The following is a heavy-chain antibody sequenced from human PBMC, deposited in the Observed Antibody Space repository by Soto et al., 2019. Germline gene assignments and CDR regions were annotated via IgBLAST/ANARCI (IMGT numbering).Heavy chain of an antibody. Sequence: GGSLRLSCAASGFTFSSYAMSWVRQAPGKGLEWVSAISGSGGSTYYADSVKGRFTISRDNSKNTLYLQMNSLRAEDTAVYYCAKDCNGSERGLDAFDIWGQGTMVTVSS. V-gene: IGHV3-23*01. CDR3: AKDCNGSERGLDAFDI. CDR1: GFTFSSYA. CDR2: ISGSGGST. D-gene: IGHD3-10*01. J-gene: IGHJ3*02.